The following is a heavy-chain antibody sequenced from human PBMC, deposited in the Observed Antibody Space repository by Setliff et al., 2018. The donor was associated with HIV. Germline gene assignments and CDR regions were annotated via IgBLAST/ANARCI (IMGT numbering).Heavy chain of an antibody. CDR1: GGSFSGYY. CDR3: ARGTLVVPDARDYYYYLDV. V-gene: IGHV4-34*01. Sequence: LSLTCAVYGGSFSGYYWTWIRQPPGKGLEWIGEINHSGRTNDNPSLKSRLSISVDTSKNQFSLRLRSVTAADSAIYYCARGTLVVPDARDYYYYLDVWGQGNTVTVSS. CDR2: INHSGRT. D-gene: IGHD2-2*01. J-gene: IGHJ6*03.